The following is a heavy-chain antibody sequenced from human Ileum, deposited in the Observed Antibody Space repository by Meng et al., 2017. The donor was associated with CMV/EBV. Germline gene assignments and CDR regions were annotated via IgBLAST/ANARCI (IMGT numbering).Heavy chain of an antibody. V-gene: IGHV4-38-2*02. J-gene: IGHJ4*02. CDR1: GYSISSGYY. CDR2: IYHSGST. D-gene: IGHD2-2*01. Sequence: GSLRLSCPVSGYSISSGYYWGWIRQPPGKGLEWIGSIYHSGSTYYNPSLKSRVTISVDTSKNQFSLKLSSVTAADTAVYYCARDGGAYCSSTSCYGKSYFDYWGQGTLVTVSS. CDR3: ARDGGAYCSSTSCYGKSYFDY.